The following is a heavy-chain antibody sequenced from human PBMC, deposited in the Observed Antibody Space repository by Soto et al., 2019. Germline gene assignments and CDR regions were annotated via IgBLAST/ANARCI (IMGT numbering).Heavy chain of an antibody. Sequence: SETLSLTCTVSGGSISSYYWSWIRQPAGKGLEWIGRIYTSGSTNYNPSLKSRVTMSVDTSKNQFSLKLSSVTAADTAVYYCARGYYYGSGSYYLDYYYYGMGVWGQGTTVTVSS. CDR3: ARGYYYGSGSYYLDYYYYGMGV. CDR1: GGSISSYY. CDR2: IYTSGST. V-gene: IGHV4-4*07. J-gene: IGHJ6*02. D-gene: IGHD3-10*01.